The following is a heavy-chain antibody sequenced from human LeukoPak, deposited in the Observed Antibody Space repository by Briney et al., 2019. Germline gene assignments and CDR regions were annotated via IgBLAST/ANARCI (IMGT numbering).Heavy chain of an antibody. J-gene: IGHJ4*02. CDR3: ARVRSSGWYAKSYFDY. D-gene: IGHD6-19*01. V-gene: IGHV4-34*01. CDR2: INHSGST. CDR1: GGSFSGYY. Sequence: PSETLSLTCAVYGGSFSGYYWSWIRQPPGKGLEWIGEINHSGSTNYNPSLKSRVTISVDTSKNQFSLKLSSVTAADTAVYYRARVRSSGWYAKSYFDYWGQGTLVTVSS.